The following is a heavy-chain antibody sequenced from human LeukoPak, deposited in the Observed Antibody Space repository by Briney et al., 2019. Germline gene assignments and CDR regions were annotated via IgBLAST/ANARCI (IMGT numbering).Heavy chain of an antibody. CDR2: ISAYNGNT. CDR1: GYTFTSYG. V-gene: IGHV1-18*01. Sequence: ASVKVSCKASGYTFTSYGIIWVRQAPGQGLEWMGWISAYNGNTNYAQKLQGRVTMTTDTSTSTAYMELRSLRSDDTAVYYCAREGSYYDSSGYCKAFDYWGQGTLVTVSS. D-gene: IGHD3-22*01. CDR3: AREGSYYDSSGYCKAFDY. J-gene: IGHJ4*02.